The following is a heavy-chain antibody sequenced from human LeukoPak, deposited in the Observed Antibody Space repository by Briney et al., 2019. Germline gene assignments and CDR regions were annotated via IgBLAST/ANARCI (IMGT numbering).Heavy chain of an antibody. V-gene: IGHV1-46*01. CDR1: GYTFTGYY. Sequence: ASVKVSCKASGYTFTGYYMHWVRQAPGQGLEWMGIINPSGGSTSYAQKFQGRVTMTRDTSTSTVYMELSSLRSEDTAVYYCARAYPGIAVAGPYYFDYWGQGTLVTVSS. D-gene: IGHD6-19*01. CDR2: INPSGGST. CDR3: ARAYPGIAVAGPYYFDY. J-gene: IGHJ4*02.